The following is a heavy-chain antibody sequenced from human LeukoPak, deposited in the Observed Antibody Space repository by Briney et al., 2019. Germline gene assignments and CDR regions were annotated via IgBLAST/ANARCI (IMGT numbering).Heavy chain of an antibody. D-gene: IGHD2-2*02. CDR1: GFTFSNAW. CDR2: IKSKTDGGTT. J-gene: IGHJ4*02. CDR3: TTLGYCSSTSCYN. Sequence: GGSLRLSCAASGFTFSNAWMSWVRQAPGKGLEWVGRIKSKTDGGTTDYAAPVKGRLTISRDDSKNTLYLQMNSLKTEDTAVYYCTTLGYCSSTSCYNWGQGTLVTVSS. V-gene: IGHV3-15*01.